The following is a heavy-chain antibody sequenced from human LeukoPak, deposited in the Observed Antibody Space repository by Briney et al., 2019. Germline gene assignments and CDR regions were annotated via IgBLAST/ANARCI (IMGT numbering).Heavy chain of an antibody. CDR3: ARDCTNGVCYTGGFDDAFDI. V-gene: IGHV3-21*01. D-gene: IGHD2-8*01. CDR1: GFTFISYS. Sequence: SGGSLRLSCAASGFTFISYSMNWVRQAPGKGLEWVSSISNSSPNIYYADSVKGRFTISRDNAKNSLYLQMNSLRAEDTAVYYCARDCTNGVCYTGGFDDAFDIWGQGTMVTVSS. J-gene: IGHJ3*02. CDR2: ISNSSPNI.